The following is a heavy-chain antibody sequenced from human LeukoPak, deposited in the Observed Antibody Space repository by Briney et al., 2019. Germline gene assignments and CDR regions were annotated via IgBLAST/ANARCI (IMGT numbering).Heavy chain of an antibody. V-gene: IGHV1-24*01. CDR2: FDPEDGET. J-gene: IGHJ4*02. CDR1: GYIFTDYY. Sequence: ASVKVSCKASGYIFTDYYMHWVRQAPGKGLEWMGGFDPEDGETIYAQKFQGRVTMTEDTSTDTAYMELSSLRSEDTAVYYCATTIVGKSWLDYWGQGTLVTVSS. CDR3: ATTIVGKSWLDY. D-gene: IGHD1-26*01.